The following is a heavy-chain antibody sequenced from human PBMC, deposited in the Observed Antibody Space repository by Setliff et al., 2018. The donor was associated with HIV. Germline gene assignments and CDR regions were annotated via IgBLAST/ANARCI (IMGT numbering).Heavy chain of an antibody. CDR2: ITDTGHT. J-gene: IGHJ6*02. CDR3: ARAPSCIGSNCIFYYYYYYGLDV. Sequence: PSETLSLTCTVYGGSPTHYYWTWIRQPPGGGLEWIGEITDTGHTNYNSSLQSRVTISLDTSRKQFSLKLTSVTASDAAVYYCARAPSCIGSNCIFYYYYYYGLDVWGHGTTVTVSS. V-gene: IGHV4-34*01. CDR1: GGSPTHYY. D-gene: IGHD2-15*01.